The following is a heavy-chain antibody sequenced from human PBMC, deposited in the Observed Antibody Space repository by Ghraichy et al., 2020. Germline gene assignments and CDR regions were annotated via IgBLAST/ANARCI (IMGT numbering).Heavy chain of an antibody. V-gene: IGHV3-15*01. CDR1: GFTFSNAW. J-gene: IGHJ6*02. Sequence: GESLNISCAASGFTFSNAWMSWVRQAPGKGLEWVGRIKSKTDGGTTDYAAPVKGRFTISRDDSKNTLYLQMNSLKTEDTAVYYCTTTYYYDSSGYYYDYYYYYYGMDVWGQGTTVTVSS. CDR3: TTTYYYDSSGYYYDYYYYYYGMDV. D-gene: IGHD3-22*01. CDR2: IKSKTDGGTT.